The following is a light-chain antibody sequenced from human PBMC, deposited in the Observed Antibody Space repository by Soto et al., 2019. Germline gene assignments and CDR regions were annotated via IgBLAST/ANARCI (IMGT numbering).Light chain of an antibody. CDR2: CAC. J-gene: IGKJ5*01. V-gene: IGKV3-20*01. CDR1: QSVISTY. CDR3: QQYGSSPIT. Sequence: IVLTQSPCTLSLTPGERATLSCRASQSVISTYLAWYQQKPGQAPRLLIYCACSRATGIPDRFSGSGSGTDFTLTISRLEPEDFAVYYCQQYGSSPITFGQGTRLE.